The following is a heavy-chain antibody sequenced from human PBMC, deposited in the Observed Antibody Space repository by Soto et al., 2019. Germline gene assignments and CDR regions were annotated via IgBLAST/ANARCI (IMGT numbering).Heavy chain of an antibody. D-gene: IGHD5-18*01. CDR2: IYYSGST. J-gene: IGHJ4*02. Sequence: QVQLQESGPGLVKPSETLSLTCTVSGGSVSSGSYYWSWLRQPPGKGLEWIGYIYYSGSTNYNPSLKRRVTIAVDTSKNQFSLKLSSVTAADTAVYYCARAGIQLWFSYWGQGTLVTVSS. V-gene: IGHV4-61*01. CDR1: GGSVSSGSYY. CDR3: ARAGIQLWFSY.